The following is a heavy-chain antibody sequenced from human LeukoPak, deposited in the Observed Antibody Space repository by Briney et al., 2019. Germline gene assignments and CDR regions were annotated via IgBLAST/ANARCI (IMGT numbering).Heavy chain of an antibody. Sequence: GGSLRLSCAASGFAFSSYGMHWVRQAPGKGLEWVAVISYDGSNKYYADSVKGRFTISRDNSKNTLYLQMNSLRAEDTAVYYCAKDIGRRVAAHLYFDYWGQGTLVTVSS. J-gene: IGHJ4*02. CDR1: GFAFSSYG. V-gene: IGHV3-30*18. CDR3: AKDIGRRVAAHLYFDY. CDR2: ISYDGSNK. D-gene: IGHD6-13*01.